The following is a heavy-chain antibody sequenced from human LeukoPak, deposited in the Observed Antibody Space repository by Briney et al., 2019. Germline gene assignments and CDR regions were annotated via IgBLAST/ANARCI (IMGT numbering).Heavy chain of an antibody. J-gene: IGHJ4*02. Sequence: SETLSLTCAVSGGSISSSNWWSWVRQPPGKGLEWIGEIYHSGSTNYNPSLKSRVTISVDKSKNQFSLKLSSVTAADTAGYYFASHIVVVPAAMWYWGQGTLVTVSS. V-gene: IGHV4-4*02. D-gene: IGHD2-2*01. CDR2: IYHSGST. CDR1: GGSISSSNW. CDR3: ASHIVVVPAAMWY.